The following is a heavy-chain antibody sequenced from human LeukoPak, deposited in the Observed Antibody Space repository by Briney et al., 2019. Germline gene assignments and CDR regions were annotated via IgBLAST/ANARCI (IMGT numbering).Heavy chain of an antibody. D-gene: IGHD3-10*01. Sequence: GASVKVSCKASGYSCAYYYMHWVRQAPGQGLEWMGWIKPNSGGTRSAQKFQGRVTMTRDTSISTAYMELSSLRYDDTAVYYCATNILVRDIINWFDPWGEGTLVTVSS. V-gene: IGHV1-2*02. CDR3: ATNILVRDIINWFDP. CDR2: IKPNSGGT. J-gene: IGHJ5*02. CDR1: GYSCAYYY.